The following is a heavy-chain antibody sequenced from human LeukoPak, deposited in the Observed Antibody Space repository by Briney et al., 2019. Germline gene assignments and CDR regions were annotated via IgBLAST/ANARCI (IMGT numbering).Heavy chain of an antibody. CDR2: INPNSGGT. CDR1: GYTFTGYY. D-gene: IGHD1-14*01. Sequence: ASVKVSCKASGYTFTGYYMHWVRQALGQGLEWMGWINPNSGGTNYAQKFQGRVTMTRDTSISTAYMELSRLRSDDTAVYYCARYDEGTIGTLISNWGQGTLVTVSS. V-gene: IGHV1-2*02. CDR3: ARYDEGTIGTLISN. J-gene: IGHJ4*02.